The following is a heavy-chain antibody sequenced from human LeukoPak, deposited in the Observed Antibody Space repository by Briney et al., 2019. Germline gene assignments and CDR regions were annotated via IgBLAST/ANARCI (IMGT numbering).Heavy chain of an antibody. Sequence: ASVKVSCKASGYTFTSYGISWVRQAPGQGLEWMGWISAYNGNTNYAQKFQGWVTMTRDTSISTAYMELSRLRSDDTAVYYCARGRSSSWFFDYWGQGTLVTVSS. CDR3: ARGRSSSWFFDY. CDR2: ISAYNGNT. V-gene: IGHV1-18*01. D-gene: IGHD6-13*01. J-gene: IGHJ4*02. CDR1: GYTFTSYG.